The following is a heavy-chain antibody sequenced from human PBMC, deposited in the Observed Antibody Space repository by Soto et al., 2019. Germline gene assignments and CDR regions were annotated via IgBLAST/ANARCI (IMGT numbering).Heavy chain of an antibody. V-gene: IGHV4-59*01. J-gene: IGHJ5*02. Sequence: SETLSLTCTFSGGSLSSYYWSCIRQPPGKGLEWIGYIYYSGSTNYNPSLKSRVTISVDTSKNQFSLKLSSVTAADTAVYYCARSKRGYDFWSAHNWFDPWGQGTLVTVSS. CDR1: GGSLSSYY. D-gene: IGHD3-3*01. CDR2: IYYSGST. CDR3: ARSKRGYDFWSAHNWFDP.